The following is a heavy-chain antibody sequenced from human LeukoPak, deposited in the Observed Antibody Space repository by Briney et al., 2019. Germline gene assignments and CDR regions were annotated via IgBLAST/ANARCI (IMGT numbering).Heavy chain of an antibody. CDR2: MNPNSGNT. CDR1: GYTFTSYD. V-gene: IGHV1-8*03. J-gene: IGHJ6*03. D-gene: IGHD1-26*01. CDR3: ARGRRVVGATTFRYYYYMDV. Sequence: GASVKVSCKASGYTFTSYDINWVRQATGQGLEWMGWMNPNSGNTGYAHKFQGRVTITRNTSISTAYMERSSLRSEDTAVYYCARGRRVVGATTFRYYYYMDVWGKGTTVTASS.